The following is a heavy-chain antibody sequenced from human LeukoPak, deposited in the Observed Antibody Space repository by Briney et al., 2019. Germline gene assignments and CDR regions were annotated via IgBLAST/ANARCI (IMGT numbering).Heavy chain of an antibody. CDR2: IYYSGST. CDR3: ARDFRARPKDGYNLLDY. CDR1: GGSISSGGYY. Sequence: SETLSLTCTVSGGSISSGGYYWSWIRQHPGKGLEWIGYIYYSGSTYYNPSLKSRITISVDTSKNQFSLKLSSVTAADTAVYYCARDFRARPKDGYNLLDYWGQGTLVTVSS. D-gene: IGHD5-24*01. J-gene: IGHJ4*02. V-gene: IGHV4-31*03.